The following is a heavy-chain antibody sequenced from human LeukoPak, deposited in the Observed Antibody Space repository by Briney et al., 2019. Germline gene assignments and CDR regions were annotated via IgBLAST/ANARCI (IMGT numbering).Heavy chain of an antibody. Sequence: SETLSLTCTVSGGSISSYYWSWIRQPPGKGLEWIGYIYYSGSTNYNPSLKSRVTMSVDTSKNQFSLKLSSVTAADTAVYYCARLYVAGLLFDYWGQGTLVTVSS. CDR2: IYYSGST. J-gene: IGHJ4*02. CDR1: GGSISSYY. V-gene: IGHV4-59*08. CDR3: ARLYVAGLLFDY. D-gene: IGHD6-19*01.